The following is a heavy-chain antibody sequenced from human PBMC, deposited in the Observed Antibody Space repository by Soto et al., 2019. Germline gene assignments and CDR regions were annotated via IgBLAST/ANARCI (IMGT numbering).Heavy chain of an antibody. CDR1: GGTFSSYA. CDR2: IIPIFGTA. D-gene: IGHD1-7*01. V-gene: IGHV1-69*01. Sequence: QVQLVQSGAEVKKPGSSVKVSCKASGGTFSSYAISWVRQAPGQGLEWMGGIIPIFGTANYAQKFEGRVTINADECTSTAYMVLSSLRSEDTAVYYCAMNWHYRGFHYWGKGTMVNVSS. J-gene: IGHJ4*02. CDR3: AMNWHYRGFHY.